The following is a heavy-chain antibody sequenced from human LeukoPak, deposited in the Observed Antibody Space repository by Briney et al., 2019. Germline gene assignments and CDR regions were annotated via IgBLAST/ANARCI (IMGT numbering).Heavy chain of an antibody. CDR2: IKQDGSEK. CDR3: AREGRIIVVRGVIQSYMDV. CDR1: GFTFSSYW. Sequence: GGSLRLSCAASGFTFSSYWMSWVRQAPGKGLEWVANIKQDGSEKYYVDSVKGRFTISRDNAKNSLYLQMNSLRAEDTAVYYCAREGRIIVVRGVIQSYMDVWGKGTTVTVSS. V-gene: IGHV3-7*01. J-gene: IGHJ6*03. D-gene: IGHD3-10*01.